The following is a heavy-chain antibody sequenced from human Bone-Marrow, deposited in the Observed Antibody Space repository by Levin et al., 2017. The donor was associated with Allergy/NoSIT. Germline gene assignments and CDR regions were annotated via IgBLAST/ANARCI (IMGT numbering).Heavy chain of an antibody. V-gene: IGHV4-59*01. J-gene: IGHJ4*02. CDR1: GGSFSSYY. Sequence: SETLSLTCSVSGGSFSSYYWSWIRQPPGKGLEWIGYIYYSGTTNYNPSLKSRLTMSIDTSKRQFALKLSSVTAADTAMYYCARGSSGWFRGDWGQGTLVIVSS. CDR2: IYYSGTT. CDR3: ARGSSGWFRGD. D-gene: IGHD6-19*01.